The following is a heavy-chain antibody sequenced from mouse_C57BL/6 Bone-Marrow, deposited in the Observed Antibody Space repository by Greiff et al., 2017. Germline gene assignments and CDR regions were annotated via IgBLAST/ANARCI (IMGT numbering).Heavy chain of an antibody. CDR1: GFTFSDYG. Sequence: EVQRVESGGGLVKPGGSLKLSCAASGFTFSDYGMHWVRQAPETGLEWVAYISSGSSTIYYADTVKGRFTISRDNAKNTLFLQMTSLRSEDTAMYYCARRYSNYGAWFAYWGQGTLVTVSA. V-gene: IGHV5-17*01. J-gene: IGHJ3*01. CDR3: ARRYSNYGAWFAY. D-gene: IGHD2-5*01. CDR2: ISSGSSTI.